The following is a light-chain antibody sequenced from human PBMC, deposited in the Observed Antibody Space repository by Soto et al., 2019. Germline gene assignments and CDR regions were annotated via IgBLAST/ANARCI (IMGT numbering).Light chain of an antibody. Sequence: QSALTQPPSASGSPGQSVTISCTGTSSDVGGYNYVSWHQQHPGKAPKLIIYDVTKRPSGVPDRFSGSKSGYTASLTVSGLQTEDEADYYCCSYISGTTRVFGGGTKLTVL. CDR3: CSYISGTTRV. V-gene: IGLV2-8*01. CDR1: SSDVGGYNY. J-gene: IGLJ3*02. CDR2: DVT.